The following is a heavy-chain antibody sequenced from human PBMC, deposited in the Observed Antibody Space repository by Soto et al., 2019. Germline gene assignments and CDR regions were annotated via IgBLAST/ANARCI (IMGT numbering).Heavy chain of an antibody. CDR2: INLNSGDT. CDR3: ARDRGNSGWSFGY. V-gene: IGHV1-2*02. J-gene: IGHJ4*02. CDR1: GYTFTGYY. D-gene: IGHD6-19*01. Sequence: QVQLVQSGAEVKKPGASVKVSCKASGYTFTGYYMHWVRQAPGQGLEWMGWINLNSGDTNSAQKFQGRVTMTRDTSISTAYMELNRLRSDDTAVYYCARDRGNSGWSFGYWGQGTLVTVSS.